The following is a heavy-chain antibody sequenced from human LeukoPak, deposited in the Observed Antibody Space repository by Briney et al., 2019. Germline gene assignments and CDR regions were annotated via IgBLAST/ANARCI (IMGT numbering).Heavy chain of an antibody. J-gene: IGHJ4*02. V-gene: IGHV1-18*01. CDR2: ISAYNGNT. Sequence: GASVKVSCKASGYTFTSYGTSWVRQAPGQGLEWMGWISAYNGNTNYAQKLQGRVTMTTDTSTSTAYMELRSLRPDDTAVYYCARDRTRPPYYYDNSGYYPIDYWGQGTLVTVSS. CDR3: ARDRTRPPYYYDNSGYYPIDY. CDR1: GYTFTSYG. D-gene: IGHD3-22*01.